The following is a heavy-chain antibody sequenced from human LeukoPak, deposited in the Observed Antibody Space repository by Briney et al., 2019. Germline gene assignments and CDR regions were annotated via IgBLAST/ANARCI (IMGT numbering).Heavy chain of an antibody. CDR2: FSTNGVST. CDR3: VKDRYSYGSGSYFA. CDR1: GFTFSSYA. D-gene: IGHD3-10*01. J-gene: IGHJ4*02. V-gene: IGHV3-64D*06. Sequence: GGSLRLSCSASGFTFSSYAMHWVRQAPGKGLEYVSGFSTNGVSTYYVDSVKGRFTVSRDNSKNTLYLQMSSLRVEDTAVYYCVKDRYSYGSGSYFAWGQGTLVTVSS.